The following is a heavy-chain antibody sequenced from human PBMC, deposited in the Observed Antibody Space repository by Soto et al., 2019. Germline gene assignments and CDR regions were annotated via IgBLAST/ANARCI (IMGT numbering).Heavy chain of an antibody. Sequence: ASVKVSCKASGYTFTSYYMHWVRQAPGQGLEWMGIINPSGGSTSYAQKFQGRVTMTRDTSTSTVYMELSSLRSEDTAVYYCARDTGVAVAGQAFDIWGQGTMVTVSS. CDR1: GYTFTSYY. CDR3: ARDTGVAVAGQAFDI. D-gene: IGHD6-19*01. V-gene: IGHV1-46*03. J-gene: IGHJ3*02. CDR2: INPSGGST.